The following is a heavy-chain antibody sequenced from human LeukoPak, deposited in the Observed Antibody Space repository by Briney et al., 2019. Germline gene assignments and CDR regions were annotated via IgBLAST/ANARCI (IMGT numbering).Heavy chain of an antibody. V-gene: IGHV4-38-2*01. CDR1: GYSISSGYY. D-gene: IGHD6-13*01. CDR3: ARSKAAAGFDY. J-gene: IGHJ4*02. Sequence: SETLSLTCAVSGYSISSGYYWGWIRQPPGKGLEWIGSIYHSGSTYYNPSLKGRVTISVDTSKNQFSLKLSSVTAADTAVYYCARSKAAAGFDYWGQGTLVTVSS. CDR2: IYHSGST.